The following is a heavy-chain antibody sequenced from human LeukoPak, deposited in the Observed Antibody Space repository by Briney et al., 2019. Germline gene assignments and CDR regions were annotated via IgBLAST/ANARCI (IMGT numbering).Heavy chain of an antibody. V-gene: IGHV3-23*01. D-gene: IGHD2-2*01. Sequence: GGSLRLSCAASGFTFSSYWMSWVRQAPGKGLEWVSAISGSGGSTYYADSVRGRFTISRDNSKSTLYLQMNSLRAEDTAVYYCAKDYRAPVVPAAIDYWGQGTLVTVSS. CDR2: ISGSGGST. J-gene: IGHJ4*02. CDR1: GFTFSSYW. CDR3: AKDYRAPVVPAAIDY.